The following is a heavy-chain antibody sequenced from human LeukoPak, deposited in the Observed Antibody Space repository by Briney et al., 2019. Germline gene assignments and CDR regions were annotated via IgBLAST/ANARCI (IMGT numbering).Heavy chain of an antibody. D-gene: IGHD3-22*01. J-gene: IGHJ4*02. CDR2: ISPYNGNT. CDR3: ARDESDYYDSSGYLPFDY. V-gene: IGHV1-18*01. CDR1: GYTFSSHS. Sequence: GASVKVSCKTSGYTFSSHSMNWVRQAPGQGLEWLGWISPYNGNTKYAQKIQGRATMNTDTSTSTAYMELRSLRSDDTAVYYCARDESDYYDSSGYLPFDYWGQGTLVTVSS.